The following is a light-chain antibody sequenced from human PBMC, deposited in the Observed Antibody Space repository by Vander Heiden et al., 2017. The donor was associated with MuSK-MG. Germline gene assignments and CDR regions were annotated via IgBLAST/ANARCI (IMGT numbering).Light chain of an antibody. CDR3: QQDYTLQT. V-gene: IGKV3-15*01. CDR1: QSVSSN. J-gene: IGKJ1*01. CDR2: GAS. Sequence: EIVMTQSPATLSVSLGERATLSCRASQSVSSNLAWYQQKPGQAPRLLIYGASTRATGIPARFSGSGSGTEFTLTISSLQSEDLAVYYCQQDYTLQTFGQGTKVATK.